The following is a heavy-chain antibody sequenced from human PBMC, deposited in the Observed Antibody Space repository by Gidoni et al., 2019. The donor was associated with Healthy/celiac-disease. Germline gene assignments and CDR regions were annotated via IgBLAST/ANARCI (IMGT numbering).Heavy chain of an antibody. CDR3: ARVRADSSGWYYFDY. J-gene: IGHJ4*02. CDR2: IVTAGDP. Sequence: EVQLVESGGGLVQPGGSLRLSCAASGFTFSSYDMHWVRQATGKGLEWVSAIVTAGDPYYPGSVKGRFTISRENAKNSLYLQMNSLRAGDTAVYYCARVRADSSGWYYFDYWGQGTLVTVSS. CDR1: GFTFSSYD. V-gene: IGHV3-13*05. D-gene: IGHD6-19*01.